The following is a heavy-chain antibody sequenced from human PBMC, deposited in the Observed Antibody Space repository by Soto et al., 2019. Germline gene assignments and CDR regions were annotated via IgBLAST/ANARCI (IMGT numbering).Heavy chain of an antibody. CDR1: GGSFSGYY. D-gene: IGHD6-13*01. J-gene: IGHJ6*02. V-gene: IGHV4-34*01. Sequence: SETLSLTCAVYGGSFSGYYWSWIRQPPGKGLEWIGEINHSGSTNYNPSLKSRVTISVDTSENQFSLKLSSVTAADTAVYYCARAKLGSLGNYYYGMDVWGQGTTVTVSS. CDR2: INHSGST. CDR3: ARAKLGSLGNYYYGMDV.